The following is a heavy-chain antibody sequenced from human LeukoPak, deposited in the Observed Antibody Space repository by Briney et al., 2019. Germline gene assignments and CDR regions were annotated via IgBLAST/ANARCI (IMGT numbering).Heavy chain of an antibody. J-gene: IGHJ5*02. D-gene: IGHD6-13*01. V-gene: IGHV5-51*01. CDR2: IYPGDSDT. Sequence: AESLNISCTVSGYSSTSDCIGWLRPTRGKGLEWMGIIYPGDSDTRDSPSFQGQVTSSADKSISTAYLQWSSLKASDTDMYYCARRSGIAAAGENWFDPWGQGTLVTVSS. CDR3: ARRSGIAAAGENWFDP. CDR1: GYSSTSDC.